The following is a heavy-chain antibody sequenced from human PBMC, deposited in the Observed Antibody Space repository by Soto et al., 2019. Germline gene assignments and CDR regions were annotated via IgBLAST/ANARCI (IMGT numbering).Heavy chain of an antibody. CDR2: IYYSGST. J-gene: IGHJ5*02. CDR1: GGSISSGDYY. D-gene: IGHD1-1*01. CDR3: ARELEPATGWFDP. Sequence: QVQLQESGPGLVKPSQTLSLTCTVSGGSISSGDYYWSWIRQPPGKGLEWIGYIYYSGSTYYNPSLKSRVTISVDTSKNQFSLKLSSVTAADTDVYYCARELEPATGWFDPWGQGTLVTVSS. V-gene: IGHV4-30-4*01.